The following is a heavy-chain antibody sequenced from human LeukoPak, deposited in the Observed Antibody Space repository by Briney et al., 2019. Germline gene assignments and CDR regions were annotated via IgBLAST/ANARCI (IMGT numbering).Heavy chain of an antibody. CDR3: ARRGYGSSGYTNWFDP. Sequence: GGSLRLSCAASGFTFSSYSMNWVRQAPGKGLVWISYISSSSSTIYSADSVKGRFTISRDNAKNSLYLQMNSLRDEDTAVYYCARRGYGSSGYTNWFDPWGQGTLVTVSS. CDR2: ISSSSSTI. J-gene: IGHJ5*02. CDR1: GFTFSSYS. V-gene: IGHV3-48*02. D-gene: IGHD3-22*01.